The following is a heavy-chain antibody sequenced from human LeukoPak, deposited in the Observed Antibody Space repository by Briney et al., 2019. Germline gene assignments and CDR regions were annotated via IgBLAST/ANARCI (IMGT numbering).Heavy chain of an antibody. Sequence: PSETLSLTCTVSGGSISSGDYYWSWIRQPPGKGLKWIGYIYYSGSTYYNPSLKSRVTISVDTSKNQFSLKLSSVSAADTAVYYCARAGTMVGGVIEDWGQGTLVTVSS. V-gene: IGHV4-30-4*08. D-gene: IGHD3-10*01. CDR1: GGSISSGDYY. J-gene: IGHJ4*02. CDR3: ARAGTMVGGVIED. CDR2: IYYSGST.